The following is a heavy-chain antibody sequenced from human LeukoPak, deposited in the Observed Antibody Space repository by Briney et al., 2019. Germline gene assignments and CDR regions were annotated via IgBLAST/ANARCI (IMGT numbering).Heavy chain of an antibody. CDR2: ISGNGGST. J-gene: IGHJ4*02. D-gene: IGHD2-15*01. CDR3: AKISGNCSGGSCYY. V-gene: IGHV3-23*01. CDR1: GFTFSSYA. Sequence: GGSLRLSCAASGFTFSSYAMNWVRRAPGKGLEWVSAISGNGGSTYYADSVKGRFTISRDNSKNTLYLQMNSLRAEDTAVYYCAKISGNCSGGSCYYWGQGTLVTVSS.